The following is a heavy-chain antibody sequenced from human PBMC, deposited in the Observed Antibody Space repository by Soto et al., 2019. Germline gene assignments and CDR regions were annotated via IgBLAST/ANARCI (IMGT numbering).Heavy chain of an antibody. CDR1: GFSFSDYY. V-gene: IGHV3-11*06. D-gene: IGHD3-3*01. CDR3: AREFWSGSYTDYYGMDV. Sequence: PGGSLRLSCAASGFSFSDYYMSWIRQAPGKGLEWVSYISSSSSYTHYADSVAGRFTISRDNAKKSLYLQMNSLRADDTAVYYCAREFWSGSYTDYYGMDVGGQGTTVTVSS. J-gene: IGHJ6*02. CDR2: ISSSSSYT.